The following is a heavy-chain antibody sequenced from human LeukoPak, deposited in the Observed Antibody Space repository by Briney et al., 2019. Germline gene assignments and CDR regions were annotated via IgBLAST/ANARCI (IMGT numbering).Heavy chain of an antibody. Sequence: SETLSLTCAVYGVSFSGYYWSWIRQPPGKGLEWIGEINHSGSTNYNPSLKSRVTISVDTSKNQFSLKLSSVTAADTAVYYCARDLYYYDSSGPNTDAFDIWGQGTMVTVSS. J-gene: IGHJ3*02. CDR1: GVSFSGYY. V-gene: IGHV4-34*01. CDR2: INHSGST. CDR3: ARDLYYYDSSGPNTDAFDI. D-gene: IGHD3-22*01.